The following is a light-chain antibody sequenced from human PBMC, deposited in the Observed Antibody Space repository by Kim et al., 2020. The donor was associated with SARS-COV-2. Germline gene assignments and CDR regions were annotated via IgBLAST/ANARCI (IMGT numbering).Light chain of an antibody. CDR1: QRISTC. Sequence: SASEGDRVTITCRASQRISTCLAWNQQKPGKPPKPLIYMASTSEGGVPSRFSGSGSGTEFTLTISSLQPDDFATYYCQQCKTSPYTFGRGTKLEI. CDR3: QQCKTSPYT. CDR2: MAS. J-gene: IGKJ2*01. V-gene: IGKV1-5*03.